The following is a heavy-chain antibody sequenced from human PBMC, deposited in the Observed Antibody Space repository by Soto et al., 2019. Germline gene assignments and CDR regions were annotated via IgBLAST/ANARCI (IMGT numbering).Heavy chain of an antibody. J-gene: IGHJ6*02. D-gene: IGHD6-19*01. V-gene: IGHV1-18*01. CDR2: ISVYNGNT. Sequence: ASVKVSCKAFGYTFTRNGISWVRQAPGQGLEWMGWISVYNGNTNYAQKFQGRVTMTTDTSTSTAYMELRSLRSDDTAVYYCARDGTAVADDSYYGLDVWGQGTTVTVSS. CDR3: ARDGTAVADDSYYGLDV. CDR1: GYTFTRNG.